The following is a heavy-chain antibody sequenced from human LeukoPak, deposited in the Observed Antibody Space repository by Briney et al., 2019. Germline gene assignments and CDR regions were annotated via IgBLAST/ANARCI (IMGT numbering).Heavy chain of an antibody. CDR3: ARDLSSNWNNLAY. Sequence: GGSLRLSCAASGFTFSSYSMNWVRQAPGKGLEWVAGINWSGDNTFYADSVKGRFTISRDNTKKTLYLQMNNLRGEDTATYYCARDLSSNWNNLAYWGQGTLVTVSS. D-gene: IGHD1/OR15-1a*01. CDR2: INWSGDNT. J-gene: IGHJ4*02. CDR1: GFTFSSYS. V-gene: IGHV3-20*04.